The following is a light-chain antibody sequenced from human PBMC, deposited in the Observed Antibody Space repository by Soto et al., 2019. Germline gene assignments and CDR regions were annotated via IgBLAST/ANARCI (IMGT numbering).Light chain of an antibody. V-gene: IGKV3-11*01. Sequence: EIVLTQSPDTLSLSPGERATLSCRASQSVSGYLGWYQQKPGQAPRLLIYDASNRAYGVPARFRGSGSGTNFNLTIASIEPDDFAVYYCQQRSNWPYLTFGGGTRV. CDR1: QSVSGY. CDR3: QQRSNWPYLT. CDR2: DAS. J-gene: IGKJ4*01.